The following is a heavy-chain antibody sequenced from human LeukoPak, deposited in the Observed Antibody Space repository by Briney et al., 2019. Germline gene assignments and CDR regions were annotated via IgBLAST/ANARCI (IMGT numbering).Heavy chain of an antibody. J-gene: IGHJ4*02. D-gene: IGHD7-27*01. Sequence: PGGSLRLSCAASGFTFSSYWMHWVRQAPGKGLVWVSRINSDGSSTSYADSVKGRFTISRDNAKNTLYLQMNSLRAEDTAVYYCAKSYLVGLGSFDYWGQGTLVTVSS. CDR1: GFTFSSYW. CDR2: INSDGSST. CDR3: AKSYLVGLGSFDY. V-gene: IGHV3-74*01.